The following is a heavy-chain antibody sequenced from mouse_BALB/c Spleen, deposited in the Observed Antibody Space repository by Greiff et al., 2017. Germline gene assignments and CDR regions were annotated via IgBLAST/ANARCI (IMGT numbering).Heavy chain of an antibody. CDR3: ARNGGSSLMDY. V-gene: IGHV1-9*01. CDR1: GYTFSSYW. Sequence: QVQLQQSGAELMKPGASVKISCKATGYTFSSYWIEWVKQRPGHGLEWIGEILPGSGSTYYNEMFKGKATLTVDTSSSTAYIQLSSLSSEDSAVYFCARNGGSSLMDYWGQGTSVTVSS. J-gene: IGHJ4*01. CDR2: ILPGSGST. D-gene: IGHD1-1*01.